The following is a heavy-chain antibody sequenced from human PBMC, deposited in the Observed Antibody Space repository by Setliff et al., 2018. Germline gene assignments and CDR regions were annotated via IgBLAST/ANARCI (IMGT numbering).Heavy chain of an antibody. CDR3: VRDTTRGGMLTN. CDR2: INNGGTTI. Sequence: GGSLRLSCAASGFTFSSYAITWVRQAPGKGLEWVSSINNGGTTIYYADSVRGRFTISRDNAMDTLYLQMNSLRAEDTAVYYCVRDTTRGGMLTNWGQGTLVTVSS. CDR1: GFTFSSYA. J-gene: IGHJ4*03. D-gene: IGHD1-26*01. V-gene: IGHV3-48*04.